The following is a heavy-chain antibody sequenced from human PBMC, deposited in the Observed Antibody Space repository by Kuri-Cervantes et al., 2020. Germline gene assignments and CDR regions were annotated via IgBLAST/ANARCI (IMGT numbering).Heavy chain of an antibody. J-gene: IGHJ4*02. V-gene: IGHV3-33*06. CDR1: GFTFSSYG. CDR2: IWYDGSYK. Sequence: GGSLRLSCAASGFTFSSYGMHWVRQAPGKGLEWVAVIWYDGSYKYYSDSVTGRFTISRDNSKNTLYLQMNSLRAEDTAVYYCAKDPGDYYDSSGYYTYFDYWGQGTLVTVSS. D-gene: IGHD3-22*01. CDR3: AKDPGDYYDSSGYYTYFDY.